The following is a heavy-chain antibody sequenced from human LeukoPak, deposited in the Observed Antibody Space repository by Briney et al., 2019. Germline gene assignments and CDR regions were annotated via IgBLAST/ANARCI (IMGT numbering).Heavy chain of an antibody. J-gene: IGHJ4*02. V-gene: IGHV4-59*01. Sequence: PSETLSLTCTVSGGSISSYYWSWIRQPPGKGLEWIGYIYYSGSTNYNPSLKSRVTISVDTSKNQFSLKLSSVTAADTAVYYCARGGDYYVSGSYLGHWGPGTPVTVSS. CDR1: GGSISSYY. CDR3: ARGGDYYVSGSYLGH. D-gene: IGHD3-10*01. CDR2: IYYSGST.